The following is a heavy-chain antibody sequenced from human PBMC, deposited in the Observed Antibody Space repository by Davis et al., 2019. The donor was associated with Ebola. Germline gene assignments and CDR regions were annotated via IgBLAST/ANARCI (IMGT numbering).Heavy chain of an antibody. V-gene: IGHV1-69*04. CDR2: IIPILGIA. CDR1: GGTFISYA. J-gene: IGHJ3*02. Sequence: SVKVSCKASGGTFISYAISWVRQAPGQGLEWMGRIIPILGIANYAQKFQGRVTMTRNTSISTAYMELSSLRSEDTAVYYCALAGDSSPGYNAFDIWGQGTMVTVSS. CDR3: ALAGDSSPGYNAFDI. D-gene: IGHD6-6*01.